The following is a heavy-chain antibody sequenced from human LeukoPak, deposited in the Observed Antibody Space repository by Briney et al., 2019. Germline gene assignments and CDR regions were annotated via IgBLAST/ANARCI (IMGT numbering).Heavy chain of an antibody. D-gene: IGHD3-10*01. V-gene: IGHV3-15*01. CDR3: TTDLGTYYHGSQRLIPIDY. Sequence: GGSLRLSCVDSGFTFTNAWMSWVRQAPGKGLEWIGRIKSKTDGETTNCAEPVRGRFTISRDDSKSAVYLQMNSLKIEDTAVYYCTTDLGTYYHGSQRLIPIDYWGQGTLVTVSS. CDR1: GFTFTNAW. CDR2: IKSKTDGETT. J-gene: IGHJ4*02.